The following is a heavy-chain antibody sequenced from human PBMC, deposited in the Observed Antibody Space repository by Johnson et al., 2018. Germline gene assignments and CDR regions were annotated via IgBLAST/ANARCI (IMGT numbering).Heavy chain of an antibody. V-gene: IGHV1-69*02. CDR2: IIPVLNVT. Sequence: QLVQSGAEVKKPGSSVKVSCRTSGGSFSSHSISWVRQAPGQGLEWMGRIIPVLNVTNSAQKFPRRVKITADKATSTAYMEVSSLRSDDTAVYYCASAGGIATRDGSDSWGQGTLVIVSS. D-gene: IGHD3-16*01. CDR3: ASAGGIATRDGSDS. J-gene: IGHJ4*02. CDR1: GGSFSSHS.